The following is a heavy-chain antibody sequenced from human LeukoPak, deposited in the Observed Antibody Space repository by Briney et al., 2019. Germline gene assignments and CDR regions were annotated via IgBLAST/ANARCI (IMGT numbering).Heavy chain of an antibody. V-gene: IGHV3-30*18. CDR2: ISDDGSNK. D-gene: IGHD2-21*02. Sequence: GGSLRLSCAASGFTFSSYGMHWVRQAPGKGLEWVAVISDDGSNKNYADSVKGRFTISRDNPENTLYLQMNSLRGEDTALYYCAKDVVTTGPYYYDHWGQGTLVTVSS. CDR1: GFTFSSYG. J-gene: IGHJ4*02. CDR3: AKDVVTTGPYYYDH.